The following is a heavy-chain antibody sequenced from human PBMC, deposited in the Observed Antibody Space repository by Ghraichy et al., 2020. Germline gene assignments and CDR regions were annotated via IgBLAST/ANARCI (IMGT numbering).Heavy chain of an antibody. CDR2: IYNTGRT. CDR1: GDSVNSETHY. Sequence: SETLSLTCTVSGDSVNSETHYWSWIRQPTGKGLEWIAYIYNTGRTDSTPSLKSRVTVSIDTSSNQFSLKLNSVTAADTAVYYCARSVRCRAPDYWGQGTLVTVSS. D-gene: IGHD4-17*01. V-gene: IGHV4-61*01. J-gene: IGHJ4*02. CDR3: ARSVRCRAPDY.